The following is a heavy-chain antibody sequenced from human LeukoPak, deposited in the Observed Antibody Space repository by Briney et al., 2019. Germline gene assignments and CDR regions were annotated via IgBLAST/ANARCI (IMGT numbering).Heavy chain of an antibody. CDR3: ARCSRGTSVGMDV. CDR2: IFYSGST. D-gene: IGHD1-1*01. V-gene: IGHV4-59*08. Sequence: SETLSLTCTVSGGSISSYYWSWIRQPSGKGLEWIGYIFYSGSTSYNPSLKSRVTISVDTAKNHFSLKLSSVTAADTAVYYCARCSRGTSVGMDVWGQGTTVTVSS. CDR1: GGSISSYY. J-gene: IGHJ6*02.